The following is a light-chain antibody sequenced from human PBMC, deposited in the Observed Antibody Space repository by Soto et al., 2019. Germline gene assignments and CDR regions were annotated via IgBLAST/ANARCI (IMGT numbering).Light chain of an antibody. Sequence: EIVLTQSPATLSLSPGERATLSSRASQSVSSYLAWYQQKPGQAPRLLIYDPSNRATGIPARFSGSRSRTDFTLTISSLEPEDFAVYYCQQRSIWPPYTFGKGTKLEIK. CDR2: DPS. CDR1: QSVSSY. CDR3: QQRSIWPPYT. J-gene: IGKJ2*01. V-gene: IGKV3-11*01.